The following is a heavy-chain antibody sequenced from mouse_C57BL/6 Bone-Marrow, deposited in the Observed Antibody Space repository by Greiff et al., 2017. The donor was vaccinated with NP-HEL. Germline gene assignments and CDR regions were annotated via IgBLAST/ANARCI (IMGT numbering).Heavy chain of an antibody. D-gene: IGHD3-2*02. CDR2: INPNNGGT. CDR3: ARESSGYVDYAMDY. Sequence: VQLQQSGPELVKPGASVKISCKASGYTFTDYYMNWVKQSHGKSLEWIGDINPNNGGTSYNQKFKGKATLTVDKSSSTAYMELRSLTSEDSAVYYCARESSGYVDYAMDYWGQGTSVTVSS. J-gene: IGHJ4*01. V-gene: IGHV1-26*01. CDR1: GYTFTDYY.